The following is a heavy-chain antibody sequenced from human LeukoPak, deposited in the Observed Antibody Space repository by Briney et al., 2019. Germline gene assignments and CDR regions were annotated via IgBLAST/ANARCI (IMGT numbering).Heavy chain of an antibody. CDR2: ISSSSSYI. CDR3: ARDLPLYCSSTSCYTYYYYYGMDV. CDR1: GFTFSSYS. Sequence: PGGSLRLSCAASGFTFSSYSMNWVRQAPGKGLEWVSSISSSSSYIYYADSVKGRFTISRDNAKNSLYLQMNSLRAEDTAVYYCARDLPLYCSSTSCYTYYYYYGMDVWGQGTTVTVSS. J-gene: IGHJ6*02. V-gene: IGHV3-21*01. D-gene: IGHD2-2*02.